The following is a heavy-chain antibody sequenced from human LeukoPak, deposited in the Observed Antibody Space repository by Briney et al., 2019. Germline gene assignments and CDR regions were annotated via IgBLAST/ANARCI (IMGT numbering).Heavy chain of an antibody. V-gene: IGHV4-4*07. CDR3: AKDGSNYFYYGMDV. D-gene: IGHD3-9*01. J-gene: IGHJ6*02. CDR2: IYSSGST. Sequence: TSETLSLTCTVSGGSISGFYWNWIRQSAEKGLEWIGRIYSSGSTNYNPSLGSRVSMSVDTSKNHFSLRLSSVTAADTAFYFCAKDGSNYFYYGMDVWGQGTTVTVSS. CDR1: GGSISGFY.